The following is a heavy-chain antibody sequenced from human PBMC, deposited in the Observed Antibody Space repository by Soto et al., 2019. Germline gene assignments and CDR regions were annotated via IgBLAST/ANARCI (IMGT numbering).Heavy chain of an antibody. CDR3: ASSYSSSSKNNWFDP. V-gene: IGHV1-3*01. Sequence: VKVSCKASGYTFTNYAMHWVRQAPGQRLEWMGWINGGDGDTKYSQTFQGRVTLTRVKSARTAYMELSSLRSEDTAVYYCASSYSSSSKNNWFDPWGQGTLVTVSS. CDR2: INGGDGDT. D-gene: IGHD6-6*01. J-gene: IGHJ5*02. CDR1: GYTFTNYA.